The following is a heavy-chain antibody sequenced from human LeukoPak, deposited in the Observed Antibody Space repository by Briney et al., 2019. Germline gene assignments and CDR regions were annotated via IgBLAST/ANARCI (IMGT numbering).Heavy chain of an antibody. D-gene: IGHD3-22*01. J-gene: IGHJ4*02. V-gene: IGHV3-48*04. CDR2: ISSSGSTI. Sequence: GGSLRLSCAASGFTFSNYNMNWVRQAPGKGLEWVSYISSSGSTIYYADSVKGRFTISRDNAKNSLYLQMNSLRAEDTAVYYCARDSGGRYYYDSSGYYDYWGQGTLVTVSS. CDR3: ARDSGGRYYYDSSGYYDY. CDR1: GFTFSNYN.